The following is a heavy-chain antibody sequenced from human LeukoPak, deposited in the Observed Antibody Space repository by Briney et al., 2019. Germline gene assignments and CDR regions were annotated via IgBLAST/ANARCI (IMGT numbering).Heavy chain of an antibody. CDR2: IYPGDSDT. CDR1: GLTFSTYG. Sequence: GGSLRLSCAASGLTFSTYGMSWVRQAPGRGLEWMGIIYPGDSDTRYSPSFQGQVTISADKSISTAYLQWSSLKASDTAMYYCASPGVLGTHYFDSWGQGTLVTVSS. V-gene: IGHV5-51*01. J-gene: IGHJ4*02. D-gene: IGHD1-1*01. CDR3: ASPGVLGTHYFDS.